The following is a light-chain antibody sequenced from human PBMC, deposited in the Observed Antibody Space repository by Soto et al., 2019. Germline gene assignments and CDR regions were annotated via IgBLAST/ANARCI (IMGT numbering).Light chain of an antibody. CDR2: GAS. V-gene: IGKV3-20*01. CDR1: QSVSSSF. CDR3: QHYGSSPPWT. Sequence: EIVLTQSPGTLSLSPGERATLSCRASQSVSSSFLAWYQQKPGQAPRLLIYGASSRATGITDRFSGSGSGTDFTLTISILEPEDFVVYYCQHYGSSPPWTFGQGTKVEIK. J-gene: IGKJ1*01.